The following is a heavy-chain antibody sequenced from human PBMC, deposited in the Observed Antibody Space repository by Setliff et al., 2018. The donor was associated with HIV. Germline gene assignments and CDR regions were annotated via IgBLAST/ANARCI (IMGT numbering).Heavy chain of an antibody. J-gene: IGHJ4*02. V-gene: IGHV4-59*11. CDR1: GASISSHY. CDR3: ARDGGYSYGIGGITYYFDY. Sequence: SETLSLTCSVSGASISSHYWNWIRQPPGKGLEWIGYIYYSGSTNYNPSLKSRVTISVDTSKNQFSLKLSSVTAADTAVYYCARDGGYSYGIGGITYYFDYWGQGTLVTVSS. D-gene: IGHD5-18*01. CDR2: IYYSGST.